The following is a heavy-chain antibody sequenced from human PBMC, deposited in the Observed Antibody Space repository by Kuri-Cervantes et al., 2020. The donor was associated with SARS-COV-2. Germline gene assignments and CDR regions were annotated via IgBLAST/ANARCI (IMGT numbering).Heavy chain of an antibody. D-gene: IGHD3-9*01. CDR1: GYTFTSYD. Sequence: ASVKVSCKASGYTFTSYDINWVRQATGQGLEWMGWMNPNSGNTGYAQKFQGRVTMTRNTSISTAYMELSSLRSEDTAVYYCARDIPGGFDWLLRSDYYYYYMDVWGKGTTVTVSS. CDR3: ARDIPGGFDWLLRSDYYYYYMDV. J-gene: IGHJ6*03. CDR2: MNPNSGNT. V-gene: IGHV1-8*02.